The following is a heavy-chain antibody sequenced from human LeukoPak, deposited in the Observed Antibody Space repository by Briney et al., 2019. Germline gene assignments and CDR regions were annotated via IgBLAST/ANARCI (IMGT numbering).Heavy chain of an antibody. Sequence: ASVKVSCKVSGYTLTELSMHWVRQAPGKGLEWMGGFDPEDGETIYAQKFQGRVTMTEDTSTDTAYMELRSLRSDDTAVYYCARDLGIAVAGTSGYWGQGTLVTVSS. CDR1: GYTLTELS. V-gene: IGHV1-24*01. CDR3: ARDLGIAVAGTSGY. D-gene: IGHD6-19*01. J-gene: IGHJ4*02. CDR2: FDPEDGET.